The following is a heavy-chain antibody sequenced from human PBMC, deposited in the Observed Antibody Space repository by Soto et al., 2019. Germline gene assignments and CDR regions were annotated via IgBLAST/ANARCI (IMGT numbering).Heavy chain of an antibody. V-gene: IGHV3-33*01. D-gene: IGHD6-13*01. J-gene: IGHJ4*02. CDR1: GFTFSNYG. CDR2: IWYDGNNK. CDR3: ARDRTLVAAGGYYYFDY. Sequence: QVLLVESGGGVVQPEMSLRLSCAASGFTFSNYGMHWVRQAPGKGLEWVAIIWYDGNNKYYADSVKGRFTVSRDDSKNTLYLQMNRLRAEDTAVYYCARDRTLVAAGGYYYFDYWGQGTLVTVSS.